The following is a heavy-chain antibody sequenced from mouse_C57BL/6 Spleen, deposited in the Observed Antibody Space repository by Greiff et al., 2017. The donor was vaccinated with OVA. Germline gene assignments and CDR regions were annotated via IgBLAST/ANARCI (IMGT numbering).Heavy chain of an antibody. Sequence: VQLQESGPGLVQPSQSLSITCTVSGFSLTSYGVHWVRQSPGKGLEWLGVIWSGGSTDYNAAFISRLSISKDNSKSHVFFKMNSLQADDTAIYYCAKGVYGYGAYWGQGTLVTVSA. CDR1: GFSLTSYG. D-gene: IGHD2-2*01. J-gene: IGHJ3*01. CDR3: AKGVYGYGAY. CDR2: IWSGGST. V-gene: IGHV2-2*01.